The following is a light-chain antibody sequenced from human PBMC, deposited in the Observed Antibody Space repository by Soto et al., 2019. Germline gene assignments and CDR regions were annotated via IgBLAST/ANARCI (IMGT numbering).Light chain of an antibody. Sequence: IQLTQSLALLSASVGDRVTITCGAGHDISTYLEWYQQKPGKAPKLMIYEASTLQSGVPSRFRVSGSGTEFTLTISGLLPEDFETYHCQQYNTYPWTFGQGTKVDIK. CDR3: QQYNTYPWT. V-gene: IGKV1-9*01. J-gene: IGKJ1*01. CDR2: EAS. CDR1: HDISTY.